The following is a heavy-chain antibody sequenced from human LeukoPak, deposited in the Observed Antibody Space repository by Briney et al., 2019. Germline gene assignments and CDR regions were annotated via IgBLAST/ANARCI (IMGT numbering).Heavy chain of an antibody. Sequence: SETLSLTCTVSGGSISSHYWSWIRQPPGKGLEWIGQIYYSGSTNYNPSLRSRVTISVDTTKNQVSLKLSSVTAADTAVYYCARGQHDSSGYCPFDDWGQGTLVTVSS. D-gene: IGHD3-22*01. J-gene: IGHJ4*02. CDR2: IYYSGST. V-gene: IGHV4-59*11. CDR1: GGSISSHY. CDR3: ARGQHDSSGYCPFDD.